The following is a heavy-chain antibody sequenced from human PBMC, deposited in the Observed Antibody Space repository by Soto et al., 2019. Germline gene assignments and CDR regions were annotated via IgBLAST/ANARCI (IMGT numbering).Heavy chain of an antibody. D-gene: IGHD3-10*01. CDR2: ISSSSSYI. CDR3: ARPTGGSDGSMDV. CDR1: GFTFSSYS. V-gene: IGHV3-21*01. Sequence: EVQLVESGGGLVKPGGSLRLSCAASGFTFSSYSMNWVRQAPGKGLEWVSSISSSSSYIYYADSVKGRFTISRDNAKNSLYLQMNSLRAADTAVYYCARPTGGSDGSMDVWGQGTTVTVSS. J-gene: IGHJ6*02.